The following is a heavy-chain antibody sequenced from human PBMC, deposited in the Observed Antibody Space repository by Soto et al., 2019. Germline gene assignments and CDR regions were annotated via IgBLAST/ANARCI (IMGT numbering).Heavy chain of an antibody. CDR2: ITPIFGTA. Sequence: QVQLVQSGAEVKKPGSSVKVSCKASGGTFSSYAISWVRQAPGQGLEWMGGITPIFGTANYAQKFQGRVTITAEESTSTAYTELSRVRTEDTAVYYCASPTTPLYYYYGMDVWGQGTTVTVSS. D-gene: IGHD1-7*01. V-gene: IGHV1-69*12. CDR1: GGTFSSYA. CDR3: ASPTTPLYYYYGMDV. J-gene: IGHJ6*02.